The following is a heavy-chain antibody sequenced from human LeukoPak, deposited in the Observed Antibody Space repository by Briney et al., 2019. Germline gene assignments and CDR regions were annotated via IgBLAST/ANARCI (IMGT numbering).Heavy chain of an antibody. CDR3: ARIVHAYCGGDCPVYYFDY. CDR2: IYTSGST. Sequence: SQTLSLTCTVSGGSLSSGSYYWSWIRQPAGKGLEWIGRIYTSGSTNYNPSLISRVTISVDTTENQFSLKLSRVTAADTAVYYCARIVHAYCGGDCPVYYFDYWGQGTLVTVS. CDR1: GGSLSSGSYY. V-gene: IGHV4-61*02. D-gene: IGHD2-21*02. J-gene: IGHJ4*02.